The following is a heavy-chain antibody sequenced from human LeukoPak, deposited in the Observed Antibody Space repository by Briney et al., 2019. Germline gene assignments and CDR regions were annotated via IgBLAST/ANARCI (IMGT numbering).Heavy chain of an antibody. CDR2: ISSSSSYI. J-gene: IGHJ4*02. CDR1: GFTFSSYS. Sequence: GGSLRLSCAASGFTFSSYSMNWVRQAPGKGLEWVSSISSSSSYIYYADSVKGRFTISRDNAKNSLYLQMNSLRAEDTAVYYCARDPGGYSGYDPAYWGQGTLVTVSS. D-gene: IGHD5-12*01. CDR3: ARDPGGYSGYDPAY. V-gene: IGHV3-21*01.